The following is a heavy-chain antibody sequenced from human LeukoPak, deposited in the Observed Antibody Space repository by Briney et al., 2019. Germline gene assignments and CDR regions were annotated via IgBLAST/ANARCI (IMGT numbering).Heavy chain of an antibody. J-gene: IGHJ3*02. CDR1: GGSISSSNW. CDR2: IYQSGST. V-gene: IGHV4-4*02. Sequence: SETLSLTCAVSGGSISSSNWWSWVRQPPGKGLEWVGYIYQSGSTYYSPSLNSRVTISVDSSKNQFSLKLSSVTAADTAVYYCARGDQTDAFDIWGQGTMVTVSS. CDR3: ARGDQTDAFDI.